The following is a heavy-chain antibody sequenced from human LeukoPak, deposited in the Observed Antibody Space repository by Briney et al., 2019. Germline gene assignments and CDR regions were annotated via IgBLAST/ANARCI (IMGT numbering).Heavy chain of an antibody. J-gene: IGHJ5*02. D-gene: IGHD2-15*01. CDR2: ISAYNGNT. Sequence: ASVKVSCKASGYTFTSYGISWVRQAPGQGLEWMGWISAYNGNTNYAQKLQGRVTMTTDTSTSTAYMELRSLRSDDTAVYYCARGGPIVVVVAATYWFDPWGQGTLVTVSS. CDR1: GYTFTSYG. CDR3: ARGGPIVVVVAATYWFDP. V-gene: IGHV1-18*01.